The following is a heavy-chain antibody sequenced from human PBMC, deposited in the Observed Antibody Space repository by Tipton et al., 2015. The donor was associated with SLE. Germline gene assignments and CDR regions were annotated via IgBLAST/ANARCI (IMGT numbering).Heavy chain of an antibody. CDR2: IFYSGST. Sequence: LRLSCTVSGGSISRSSYSRGWIRQPPGKGLEWIGNIFYSGSTSTYYSPSLRSRVTISVDTSKNQFSLKLSSVTAADTAVYYCARVGRHDLFDYWGQGTLVTVSS. CDR3: ARVGRHDLFDY. V-gene: IGHV4-39*07. J-gene: IGHJ4*02. D-gene: IGHD1-1*01. CDR1: GGSISRSSYS.